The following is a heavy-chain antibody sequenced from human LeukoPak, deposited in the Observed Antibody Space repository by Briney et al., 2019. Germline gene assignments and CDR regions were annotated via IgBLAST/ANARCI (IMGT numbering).Heavy chain of an antibody. CDR2: IIPIFGTA. V-gene: IGHV1-69*13. Sequence: GASVKVSCKASGYTFTGYYMHWVRQAPGQGLEWMGGIIPIFGTANYAQKFQGRVTITADESTSTAYMELSSLRSEDTAVYYCAREEYNYYDSSGYFPHGDYWGQGTLVTVSS. CDR1: GYTFTGYY. D-gene: IGHD3-22*01. CDR3: AREEYNYYDSSGYFPHGDY. J-gene: IGHJ4*02.